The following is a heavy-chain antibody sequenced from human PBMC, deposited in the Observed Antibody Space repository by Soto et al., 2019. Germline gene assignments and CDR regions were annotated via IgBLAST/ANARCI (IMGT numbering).Heavy chain of an antibody. CDR2: ISGSGGST. CDR1: GFTFSSYA. V-gene: IGHV3-23*01. Sequence: GGSLRLSCAASGFTFSSYAMSWVRQAPGKGLEWVSAISGSGGSTYYADSVKGRFTISRDNSKNTLYLQMNSLRAEDTAVYYCAKGTLLYSSGSGLFDYWGQGTLVTVSS. J-gene: IGHJ4*02. D-gene: IGHD3-22*01. CDR3: AKGTLLYSSGSGLFDY.